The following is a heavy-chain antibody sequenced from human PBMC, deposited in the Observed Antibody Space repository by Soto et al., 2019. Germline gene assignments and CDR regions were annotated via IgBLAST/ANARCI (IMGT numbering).Heavy chain of an antibody. CDR1: GFTFSSYA. V-gene: IGHV3-30-3*01. D-gene: IGHD2-21*01. Sequence: GGSLRLSCAASGFTFSSYAMHWVRQAPGKGLEWVAVISYDGSNKYYADSVKGRFTISRDNSKNTLYLQMNSLRAEDTAVYYCARDGIAGYYFDYWGQGTLVTVSS. J-gene: IGHJ4*02. CDR3: ARDGIAGYYFDY. CDR2: ISYDGSNK.